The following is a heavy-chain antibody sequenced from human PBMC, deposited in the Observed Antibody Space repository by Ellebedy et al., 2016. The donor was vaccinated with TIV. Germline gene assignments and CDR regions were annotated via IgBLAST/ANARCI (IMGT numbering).Heavy chain of an antibody. CDR3: ASPLATGDSHDAFDI. Sequence: AASVKVSCKASSGTFTTYSINWVQQAHGQGLEWMGGIIPIFGIANYAQKFRGRVTITADKSTSTAYMEMRRLRSEDTAIYYCASPLATGDSHDAFDIWGQGTMVSVSS. CDR2: IIPIFGIA. CDR1: SGTFTTYS. D-gene: IGHD7-27*01. J-gene: IGHJ3*02. V-gene: IGHV1-69*10.